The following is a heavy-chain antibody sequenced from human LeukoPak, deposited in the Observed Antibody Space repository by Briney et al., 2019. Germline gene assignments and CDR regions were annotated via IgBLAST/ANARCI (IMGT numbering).Heavy chain of an antibody. J-gene: IGHJ4*02. V-gene: IGHV4-59*01. D-gene: IGHD3-22*01. Sequence: SETLSLTCTVSGGSISSYYWSWIRQPPGKGLEWIGYIYYSGSTNYNPSLKSRVTISVDMSKNQFSLKLSSVTAADTAVYYCASCAGSSGYYSGWGQGTLVTVSS. CDR3: ASCAGSSGYYSG. CDR1: GGSISSYY. CDR2: IYYSGST.